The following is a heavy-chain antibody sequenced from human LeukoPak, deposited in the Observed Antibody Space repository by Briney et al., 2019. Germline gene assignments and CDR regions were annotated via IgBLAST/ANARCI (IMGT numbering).Heavy chain of an antibody. D-gene: IGHD3-22*01. Sequence: PGGSLTLSRVASGFTFSTYAMTWVRQAPGKGLEWVSVLSGSGDNRYSADSVKGRFTISRDNSKNTLYLQMNSLRAEDTAVYYCARSYYYGSSGHTPNDYWGQGTLVTVSS. CDR1: GFTFSTYA. J-gene: IGHJ4*02. CDR2: LSGSGDNR. CDR3: ARSYYYGSSGHTPNDY. V-gene: IGHV3-23*01.